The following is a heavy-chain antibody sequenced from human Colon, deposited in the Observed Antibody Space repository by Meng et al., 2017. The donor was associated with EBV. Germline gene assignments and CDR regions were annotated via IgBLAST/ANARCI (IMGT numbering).Heavy chain of an antibody. Sequence: VQLREEARGLVKPSGTLFLTCPALGGSVSSETYYWNWIRQPPGKALEWIGYVSYSGGTNYNPSLKNRVTISVDTSKNQVSLRLSSVTAADTAVFYCARAVGPDCSSTSCPFDYWGQGTLVTVSS. D-gene: IGHD2-2*01. CDR3: ARAVGPDCSSTSCPFDY. J-gene: IGHJ4*02. V-gene: IGHV4-61*01. CDR1: GGSVSSETYY. CDR2: VSYSGGT.